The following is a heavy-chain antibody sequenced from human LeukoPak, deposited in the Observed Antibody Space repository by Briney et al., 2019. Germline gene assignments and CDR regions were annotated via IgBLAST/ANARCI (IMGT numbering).Heavy chain of an antibody. CDR2: ITSTSSTV. D-gene: IGHD5-24*01. V-gene: IGHV3-48*02. Sequence: PGGSLRLSCAASGFTFSSYSMSWVRQAPGKGLEWVSYITSTSSTVYYADSVKGRFTVSRDNAKNSLYLQMNSLRDEDTAMFYCARVGDGYSVNYFDFWGQGTLVTVFS. CDR3: ARVGDGYSVNYFDF. J-gene: IGHJ4*02. CDR1: GFTFSSYS.